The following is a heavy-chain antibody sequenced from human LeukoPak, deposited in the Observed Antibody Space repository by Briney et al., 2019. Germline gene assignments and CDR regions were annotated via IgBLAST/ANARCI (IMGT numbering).Heavy chain of an antibody. CDR1: GFTFSDYY. V-gene: IGHV3-11*04. CDR3: ARPSEYYDSSGYYEI. J-gene: IGHJ4*02. D-gene: IGHD3-22*01. Sequence: GGSLRLSCAASGFTFSDYYMSWIRQAPGKGLEWVSYISTTGSTTHYADSVKGRFTISRDNAKNTLYLQMNSLRAEDTAVYYCARPSEYYDSSGYYEIWGQGTLVTVSS. CDR2: ISTTGSTT.